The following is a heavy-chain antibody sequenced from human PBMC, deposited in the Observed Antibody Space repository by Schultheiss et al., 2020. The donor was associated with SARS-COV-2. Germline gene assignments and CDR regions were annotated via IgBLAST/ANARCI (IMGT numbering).Heavy chain of an antibody. Sequence: SETLSLTCTVSGGSISNYYWNWIRQPPGKGLEWIGYIYYSGSTNYNPSLKSRVTISVDTSKNQFSLKLSSVTAADTAVYYCARRRDSSGYYYENWFDPWGQGTLVTVSS. D-gene: IGHD3-22*01. J-gene: IGHJ5*02. V-gene: IGHV4-59*08. CDR1: GGSISNYY. CDR3: ARRRDSSGYYYENWFDP. CDR2: IYYSGST.